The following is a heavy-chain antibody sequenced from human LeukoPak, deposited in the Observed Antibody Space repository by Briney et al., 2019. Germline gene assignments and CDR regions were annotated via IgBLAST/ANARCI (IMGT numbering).Heavy chain of an antibody. CDR1: GGSISTYY. Sequence: SETLSLTCTVSGGSISTYYWNWIRQPPGKGLEWIGNIYYSGSTNYNPSLKSRVTISVDTSKNQFSLKLSSVTEADTAVYHCARAGGTHYFHSWGQGALVTVSS. D-gene: IGHD3-16*01. V-gene: IGHV4-59*01. CDR3: ARAGGTHYFHS. CDR2: IYYSGST. J-gene: IGHJ4*02.